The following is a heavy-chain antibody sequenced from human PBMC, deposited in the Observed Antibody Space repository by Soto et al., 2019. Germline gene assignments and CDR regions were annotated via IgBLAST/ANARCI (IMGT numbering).Heavy chain of an antibody. CDR3: AYTVVTPRYYYGMDV. J-gene: IGHJ6*02. V-gene: IGHV3-48*03. D-gene: IGHD2-21*02. Sequence: PGGSLRLSCAASGFTFSSYEMNWVRQAPGKGLEWVSYISSSGSTIYYADSVKGRFTISRDNAKNSLYLQMNSLRAEDTAVYYCAYTVVTPRYYYGMDVWGQGTTVTVSS. CDR2: ISSSGSTI. CDR1: GFTFSSYE.